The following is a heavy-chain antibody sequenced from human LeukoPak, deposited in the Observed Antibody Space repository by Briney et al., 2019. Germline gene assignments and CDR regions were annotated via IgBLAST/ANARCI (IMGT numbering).Heavy chain of an antibody. D-gene: IGHD1-1*01. J-gene: IGHJ4*02. CDR2: SYHSGST. V-gene: IGHV4-38-2*02. Sequence: PSETLSLTCTVSGYSISSTYYWGWIRQPPGKGLEWIGGSYHSGSTFYNPSLKSRVTIAIDTSKTQFSLKLSSVTAADTAVYYCATADAGTVDFWGQGTLVTVSS. CDR1: GYSISSTYY. CDR3: ATADAGTVDF.